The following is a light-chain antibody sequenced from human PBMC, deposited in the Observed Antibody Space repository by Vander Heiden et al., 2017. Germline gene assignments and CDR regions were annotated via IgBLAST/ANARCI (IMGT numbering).Light chain of an antibody. V-gene: IGKV1-39*01. CDR1: QSIGVY. CDR3: QQTYTTPQT. Sequence: DIQMTQSQSSLSASLGDRVTITCRTSQSIGVYLNWYQQKPGKAPNLLIYIASSLQTGVPPRFSGSGSGIDFTLTISSLQPEDSATYYCQQTYTTPQTFGGGTKVEIK. J-gene: IGKJ4*01. CDR2: IAS.